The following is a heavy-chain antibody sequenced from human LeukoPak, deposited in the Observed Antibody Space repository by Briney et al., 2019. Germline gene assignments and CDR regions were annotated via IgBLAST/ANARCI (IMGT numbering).Heavy chain of an antibody. Sequence: SETLSLTCTVSGGSISSYYWSWIRQPPGKGLEWIGYFYTSGSTNYNPSLKSRVTISVDTSKNQFSLKLSSVTAADTAVYYCGRNLGSGSDHWGQGTLVTVSS. CDR3: GRNLGSGSDH. V-gene: IGHV4-4*09. CDR1: GGSISSYY. D-gene: IGHD3-10*01. J-gene: IGHJ4*02. CDR2: FYTSGST.